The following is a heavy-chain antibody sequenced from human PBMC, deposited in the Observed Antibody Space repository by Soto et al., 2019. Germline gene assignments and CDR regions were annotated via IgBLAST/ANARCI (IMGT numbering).Heavy chain of an antibody. D-gene: IGHD2-2*01. CDR2: IYYSGST. V-gene: IGHV4-31*03. CDR1: GGSISSGGYY. Sequence: SETLSLTCTVSGGSISSGGYYWSWIRQHPGKGLEWIGYIYYSGSTYYNPSLKSRVTISVDTSKNQFSLKLSSVTAADTAVYYCARGLNLGYCSSTSCRNYYYYYYMDVWGKGTTVTVSS. J-gene: IGHJ6*03. CDR3: ARGLNLGYCSSTSCRNYYYYYYMDV.